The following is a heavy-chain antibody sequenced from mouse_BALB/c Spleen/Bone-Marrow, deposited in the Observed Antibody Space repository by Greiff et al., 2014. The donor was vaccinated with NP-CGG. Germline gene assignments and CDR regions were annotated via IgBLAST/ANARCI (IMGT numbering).Heavy chain of an antibody. Sequence: VQLQQSGPDLVKPSQSLSHTCTVTGYSITSGYGWHWIRQFPGNKLEWMGYIHYSGSTNYNPSLKSRISITRDTSKNQFFLQLNSVTTEDTATYYCARREGNHAAWFAYWGQGTLVTVSA. CDR3: ARREGNHAAWFAY. V-gene: IGHV3-1*02. CDR2: IHYSGST. CDR1: GYSITSGYG. D-gene: IGHD2-1*01. J-gene: IGHJ3*01.